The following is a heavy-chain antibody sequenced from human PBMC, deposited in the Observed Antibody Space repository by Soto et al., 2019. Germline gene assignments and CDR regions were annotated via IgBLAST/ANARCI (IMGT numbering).Heavy chain of an antibody. CDR2: TYYRSKWYN. J-gene: IGHJ6*02. D-gene: IGHD5-18*01. CDR1: GDSVSSNTAA. V-gene: IGHV6-1*01. Sequence: SQTLSLTCAISGDSVSSNTAAWIWIRQSPSRGLEWLGRTYYRSKWYNDYAVSVKSRITINSDTSKNTLYLQMNSLRAEETAVYYCAAHPDIVMVRYGIDVWGQGATVT. CDR3: AAHPDIVMVRYGIDV.